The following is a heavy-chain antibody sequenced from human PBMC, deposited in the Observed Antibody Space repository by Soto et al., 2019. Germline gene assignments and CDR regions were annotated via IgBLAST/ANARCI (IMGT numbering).Heavy chain of an antibody. V-gene: IGHV4-39*01. Sequence: SETLSLTCTVSGGSISSSSYYWGWIRQPPGKGLEWIGSIYYSGSTYYNPSLKSRVTISVDTSKNQFSLKLSSVTAADTAVYYCARHRADDSSGYPDYWGQGTLVTVSS. CDR3: ARHRADDSSGYPDY. CDR2: IYYSGST. D-gene: IGHD3-22*01. J-gene: IGHJ4*02. CDR1: GGSISSSSYY.